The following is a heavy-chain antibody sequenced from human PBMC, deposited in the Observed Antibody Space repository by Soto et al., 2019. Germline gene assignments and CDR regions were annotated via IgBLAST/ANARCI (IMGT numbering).Heavy chain of an antibody. CDR3: AGPRSIRYYCYMDV. Sequence: GGSLRLSCAASGFTFSDYYMSWIRQAPGKGLEWVSYISSSGSTIYYADSVKGRFTISRDNAKNSLYLQMNSLRAEDTAVYYCAGPRSIRYYCYMDVWGKGTTVTVSS. D-gene: IGHD2-2*01. J-gene: IGHJ6*03. CDR1: GFTFSDYY. V-gene: IGHV3-11*01. CDR2: ISSSGSTI.